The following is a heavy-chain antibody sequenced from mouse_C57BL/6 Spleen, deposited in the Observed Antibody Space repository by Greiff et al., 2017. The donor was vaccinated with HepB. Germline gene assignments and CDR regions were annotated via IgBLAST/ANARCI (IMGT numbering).Heavy chain of an antibody. CDR2: IYWDDDK. D-gene: IGHD2-3*01. J-gene: IGHJ4*01. V-gene: IGHV8-12*01. Sequence: QVQLKESGPGILQSSQTLSLTCSFSGFSLSTSGMGVSWIRQPSGKGLEWLAHIYWDDDKRYNPSLKSRLTISKDTSRNQVFLKITSVDTADTATYYCARSRGLYDGYYGAMDYWGQGTSVTVSS. CDR1: GFSLSTSGMG. CDR3: ARSRGLYDGYYGAMDY.